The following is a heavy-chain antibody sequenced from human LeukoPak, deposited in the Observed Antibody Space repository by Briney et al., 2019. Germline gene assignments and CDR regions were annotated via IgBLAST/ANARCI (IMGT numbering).Heavy chain of an antibody. V-gene: IGHV4-59*12. D-gene: IGHD5-18*01. CDR2: IFYSGSP. CDR1: GGSISSYY. Sequence: SETLSLTCTVSGGSISSYYWSWIRQSPGKGLEWIANIFYSGSPNYNPSLKSRVTISFDTSKNQFSLKLSSVTAADTAVYYCARDRGYSSFDYWGQGTLVTVPS. CDR3: ARDRGYSSFDY. J-gene: IGHJ4*02.